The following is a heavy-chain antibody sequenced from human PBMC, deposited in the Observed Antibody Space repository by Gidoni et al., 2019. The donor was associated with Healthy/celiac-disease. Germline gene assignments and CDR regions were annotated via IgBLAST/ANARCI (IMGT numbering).Heavy chain of an antibody. Sequence: QVQLVQSGAEVKKPGASVKVSCQASGYTFTGYYMHSGRQAPGQGLEWMGWINPNSGDTNYAQKFQGRVTMTRDTSISTAYMGLSRLRSDDTAVYYCARDGGSYPFDYWGQGTLVTVSS. D-gene: IGHD1-26*01. V-gene: IGHV1-2*02. CDR2: INPNSGDT. CDR1: GYTFTGYY. J-gene: IGHJ4*02. CDR3: ARDGGSYPFDY.